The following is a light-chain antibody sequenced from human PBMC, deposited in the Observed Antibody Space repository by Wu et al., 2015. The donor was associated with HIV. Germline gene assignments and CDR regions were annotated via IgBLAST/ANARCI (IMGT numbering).Light chain of an antibody. CDR3: QKYNSAPLT. CDR2: AAS. J-gene: IGKJ4*01. V-gene: IGKV1-6*01. Sequence: AIQMTQSPSSLSASVGDRVTITCRASQGIRNDLGWYQQKPGKAPQVLIYAASSLQSGVPSRFSGSGSGTYFTLTISSLQPEDFATYYCQKYNSAPLTFGGGTEGGDQT. CDR1: QGIRND.